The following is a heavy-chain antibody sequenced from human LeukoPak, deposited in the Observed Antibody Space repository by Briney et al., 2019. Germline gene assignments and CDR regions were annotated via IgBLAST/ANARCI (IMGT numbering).Heavy chain of an antibody. J-gene: IGHJ3*02. CDR2: IRYDGSNK. V-gene: IGHV3-30*02. CDR1: GFTFSSYG. D-gene: IGHD3-22*01. Sequence: GGSLRLSCAASGFTFSSYGMHWVRQAPGKGLEWVAFIRYDGSNKYYADSVKGRFTNSRDNSKNTLYLQMNSLRAEDTAVYYCAIPYDSSGYYYGDAFDIWGQGTMVTVSS. CDR3: AIPYDSSGYYYGDAFDI.